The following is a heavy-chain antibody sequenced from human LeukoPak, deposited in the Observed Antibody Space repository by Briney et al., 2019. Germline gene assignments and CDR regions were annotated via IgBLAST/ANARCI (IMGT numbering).Heavy chain of an antibody. J-gene: IGHJ6*02. Sequence: GGSLRLSCTASGFPFTYHWMHWVRQAPGKGLVWVSRIKSDGSRRSYADSVKGRFTISRDNAKNTLFLQMNSLRAEDTGMYYCVRDPNVYGDDWSSDGMDVWGQGTTVSVSS. CDR3: VRDPNVYGDDWSSDGMDV. D-gene: IGHD4-17*01. CDR1: GFPFTYHW. V-gene: IGHV3-74*01. CDR2: IKSDGSRR.